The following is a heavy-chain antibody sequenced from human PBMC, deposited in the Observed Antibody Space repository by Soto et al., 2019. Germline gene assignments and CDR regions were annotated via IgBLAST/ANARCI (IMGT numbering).Heavy chain of an antibody. CDR3: ARDKEPVYYYGMDV. Sequence: VQLVESGGGVVQPGRSLRLSCAASGFTFSSYAMHWVRQAPGKGLEWVAVISYDGSNKYYADSVKGRFTISRDNSKNTLYLQMNSLRAEDTAVYYCARDKEPVYYYGMDVWGQGTTVTVSS. J-gene: IGHJ6*02. D-gene: IGHD1-1*01. CDR1: GFTFSSYA. CDR2: ISYDGSNK. V-gene: IGHV3-30-3*01.